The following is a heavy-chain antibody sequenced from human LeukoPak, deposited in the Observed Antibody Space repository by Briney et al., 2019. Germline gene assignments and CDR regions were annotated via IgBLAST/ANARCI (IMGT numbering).Heavy chain of an antibody. CDR1: GFTFDDYG. V-gene: IGHV3-20*04. Sequence: PGGSLRLSCAASGFTFDDYGMSWVRQAPGKGLEWVSGINWNCGSTGYADSVKGRFTISRDNAKNSLYLQMDSLRAEDTALYYCARASSYYYDSSGYYYWGQGTLVTVSS. CDR3: ARASSYYYDSSGYYY. D-gene: IGHD3-22*01. J-gene: IGHJ4*02. CDR2: INWNCGST.